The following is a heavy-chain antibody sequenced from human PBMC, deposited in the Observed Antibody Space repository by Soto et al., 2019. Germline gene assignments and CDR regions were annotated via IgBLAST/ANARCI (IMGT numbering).Heavy chain of an antibody. CDR2: ISGSGGST. CDR3: AKGVRFGNYYYYYGMDV. V-gene: IGHV3-23*01. D-gene: IGHD3-10*01. J-gene: IGHJ6*02. Sequence: PGGSLRLSCAASGFTFSSYAMSWVRQAPGKGLEWVSAISGSGGSTYYADSVKGRFTISRDNSKNTLYLQMSSLRAEDTAVYYCAKGVRFGNYYYYYGMDVWGQGTTVTVSS. CDR1: GFTFSSYA.